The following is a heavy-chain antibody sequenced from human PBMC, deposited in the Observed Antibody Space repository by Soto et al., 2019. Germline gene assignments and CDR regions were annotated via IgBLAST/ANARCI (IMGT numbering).Heavy chain of an antibody. CDR3: ASLYYYDSSGYYYNPFDY. V-gene: IGHV1-69*13. CDR1: GGTFSSYA. CDR2: IIPIFGTA. J-gene: IGHJ4*02. Sequence: SVKVSCKASGGTFSSYAISWVRQAPGQGLEWMGGIIPIFGTANYAQKFQGRVTITADESTSTAYMELSSLRSEDTAVYYCASLYYYDSSGYYYNPFDYWGQGTLVTVSS. D-gene: IGHD3-22*01.